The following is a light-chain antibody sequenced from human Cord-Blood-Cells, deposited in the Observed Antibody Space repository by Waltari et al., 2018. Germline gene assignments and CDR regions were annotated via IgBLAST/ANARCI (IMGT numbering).Light chain of an antibody. CDR1: QSVSSSY. V-gene: IGKV3-20*01. CDR3: QQYGSSPQT. J-gene: IGKJ2*01. Sequence: VLTQSPGTLSLSPGESATLSCRASQSVSSSYLAWYQQKPGQAPRLLIYGASSRATGIPDRFSGSGSGTDFTLTISRLEPEDFAVYYCQQYGSSPQTFGQGTKLEIK. CDR2: GAS.